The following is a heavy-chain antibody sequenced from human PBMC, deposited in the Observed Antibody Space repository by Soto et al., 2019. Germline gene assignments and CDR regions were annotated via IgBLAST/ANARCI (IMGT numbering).Heavy chain of an antibody. V-gene: IGHV4-34*01. CDR2: INHSGST. CDR1: GGSFSGYY. Sequence: SETLSLTCAVYGGSFSGYYWSWIRQPPGKGLEWIGEINHSGSTNYNPSLKSRVTISVDTSKNQFSLKLSSVTAADTAVYYCARDTQGGNYVPWGQGTLVNVSS. D-gene: IGHD1-7*01. J-gene: IGHJ5*02. CDR3: ARDTQGGNYVP.